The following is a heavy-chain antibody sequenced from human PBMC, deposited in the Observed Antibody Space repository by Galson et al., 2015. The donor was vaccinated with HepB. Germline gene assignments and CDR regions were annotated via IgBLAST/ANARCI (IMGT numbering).Heavy chain of an antibody. CDR1: GYTFTTFG. Sequence: SVKVSCKASGYTFTTFGISWVRQAPGQGLEWMGWISTYNGNTNYAQKFQGRVTMTTDTSTNTAYMELRSLRSDDTAVYYCARDLRYTSSWYVAFDIWGQGTMVTVSS. V-gene: IGHV1-18*01. J-gene: IGHJ3*02. CDR2: ISTYNGNT. D-gene: IGHD6-13*01. CDR3: ARDLRYTSSWYVAFDI.